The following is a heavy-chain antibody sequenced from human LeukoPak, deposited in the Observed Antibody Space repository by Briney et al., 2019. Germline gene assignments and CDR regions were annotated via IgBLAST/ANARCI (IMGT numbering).Heavy chain of an antibody. CDR2: ISGSGGTT. CDR3: AREGGQLLWFGELLSRRGYYGMDV. J-gene: IGHJ6*02. CDR1: GFTFSSYA. Sequence: GGSLRLSCAASGFTFSSYAMSWVRQAPGKGLEWVSGISGSGGTTYYADSVKGRFTISRDNSKNTLYLQMNSLRAEDTAVYYCAREGGQLLWFGELLSRRGYYGMDVWGQGTTVTVSS. D-gene: IGHD3-10*01. V-gene: IGHV3-23*01.